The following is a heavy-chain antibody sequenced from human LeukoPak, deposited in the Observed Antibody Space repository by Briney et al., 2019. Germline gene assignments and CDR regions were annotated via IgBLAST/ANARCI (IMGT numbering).Heavy chain of an antibody. Sequence: ASGKVSCKASGYTFTGYYMHWVPQAPGQGLEWMVWINHDSGGTNNAQKFQGRVTMTRETSISKAYMELSRLRSDDTAVYYCARTFYDTLDSDAFDFWGQGTMVIVSS. D-gene: IGHD2/OR15-2a*01. CDR1: GYTFTGYY. CDR3: ARTFYDTLDSDAFDF. CDR2: INHDSGGT. J-gene: IGHJ3*01. V-gene: IGHV1-2*02.